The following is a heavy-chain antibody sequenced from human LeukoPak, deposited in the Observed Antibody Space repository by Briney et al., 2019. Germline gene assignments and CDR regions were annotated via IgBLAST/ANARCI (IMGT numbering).Heavy chain of an antibody. Sequence: PSETLSLTCTVSGGSISSSSYYWGWIRQPPGKGLEWIGSIYYSGSTYYNPSLKSRVTISVDTSKNQFSLKLSSVTAADTAVYYCVRSADIWFGEGNFDYWGQGTLVTVSS. CDR2: IYYSGST. CDR3: VRSADIWFGEGNFDY. D-gene: IGHD3-10*01. CDR1: GGSISSSSYY. J-gene: IGHJ4*02. V-gene: IGHV4-39*01.